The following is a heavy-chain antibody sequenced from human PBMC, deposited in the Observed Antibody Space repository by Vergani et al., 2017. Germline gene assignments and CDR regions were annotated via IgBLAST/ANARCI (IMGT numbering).Heavy chain of an antibody. Sequence: EVQMVESGGGLVQPGGSLRLSCAASGFTFSSYWMSWVRQAPGKGLEWVANIKQDGSEKYYVDSVKGRFTISRDKAKNSLYLQMNSLRAEDTAVYYCARGEYYDSSGYYYIFDYWGQGTLVTVSS. CDR2: IKQDGSEK. D-gene: IGHD3-22*01. CDR1: GFTFSSYW. J-gene: IGHJ4*02. CDR3: ARGEYYDSSGYYYIFDY. V-gene: IGHV3-7*03.